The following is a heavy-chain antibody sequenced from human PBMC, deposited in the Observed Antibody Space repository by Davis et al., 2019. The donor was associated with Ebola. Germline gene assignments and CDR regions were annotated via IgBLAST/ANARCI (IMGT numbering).Heavy chain of an antibody. Sequence: GESLKISCAASGFTFSSYVITWVRQAPGKGPEWVSGITGSSDLTTYADSVKGRFTISRDNSKNTLYLQMNSLRAEDTAVYYCARDYCSSTSCYPYYYYYYMDVWGKGTTVTVSS. V-gene: IGHV3-23*01. CDR1: GFTFSSYV. CDR3: ARDYCSSTSCYPYYYYYYMDV. CDR2: ITGSSDLT. D-gene: IGHD2-2*01. J-gene: IGHJ6*03.